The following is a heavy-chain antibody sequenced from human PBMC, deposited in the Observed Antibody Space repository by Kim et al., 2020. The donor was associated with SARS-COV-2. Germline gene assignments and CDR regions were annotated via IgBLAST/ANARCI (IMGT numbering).Heavy chain of an antibody. J-gene: IGHJ4*02. D-gene: IGHD5-18*01. Sequence: GGSLRLSCAASGFTFSSYSMNWVRQAPGKGLEWVSSISSSSSYIYYADSVKGRFTISRDNAKNSLYLQMNSLRAEDTAVYYCARGGYSYGYCFDYWGQGTLVTVSS. CDR1: GFTFSSYS. CDR2: ISSSSSYI. V-gene: IGHV3-21*01. CDR3: ARGGYSYGYCFDY.